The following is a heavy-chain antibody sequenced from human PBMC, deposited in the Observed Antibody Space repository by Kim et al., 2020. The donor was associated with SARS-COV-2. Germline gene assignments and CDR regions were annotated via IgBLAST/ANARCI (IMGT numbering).Heavy chain of an antibody. CDR3: AGDPGCSSYGTALEY. V-gene: IGHV4-59*01. Sequence: SETLSLTCTVSGGSISTYSWRSIQQSPGKRQEWIGYIYYSGSTNYNPSLNRSATLSVDTSKNLFPLKISSFPAVDSAVYSCAGDPGCSSYGTALEY. J-gene: IGHJ1*01. D-gene: IGHD3-16*01. CDR1: GGSISTYS. CDR2: IYYSGST.